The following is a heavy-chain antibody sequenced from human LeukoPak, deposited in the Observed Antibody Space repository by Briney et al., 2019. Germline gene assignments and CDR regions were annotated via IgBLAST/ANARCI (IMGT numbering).Heavy chain of an antibody. D-gene: IGHD2-15*01. CDR3: ATYGEVVAATIDI. CDR1: GGSVSRGSYY. V-gene: IGHV4-61*01. CDR2: IYYSGST. J-gene: IGHJ3*02. Sequence: TSETLSPTCTVSGGSVSRGSYYWSWIRQPPGKGLEWIGYIYYSGSTNYNPSLKSRVTISVDTSKNQFSLKLSSATAADTAVYYCATYGEVVAATIDIWGQGTMVTVSS.